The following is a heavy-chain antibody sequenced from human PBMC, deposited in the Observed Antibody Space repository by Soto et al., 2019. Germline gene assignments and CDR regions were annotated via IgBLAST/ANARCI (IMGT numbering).Heavy chain of an antibody. CDR1: GFTVSSNY. CDR2: IYSGGST. D-gene: IGHD7-27*01. V-gene: IGHV3-53*01. J-gene: IGHJ4*02. CDR3: ARGRWAGYWGY. Sequence: GGSLRLSCAASGFTVSSNYMSWVRQAPGKGLEWVSVIYSGGSTYYADSVKGRFTISRDNSKNTLYLQMNSLRAEDAAVYYCARGRWAGYWGYWGQGTLVTVSS.